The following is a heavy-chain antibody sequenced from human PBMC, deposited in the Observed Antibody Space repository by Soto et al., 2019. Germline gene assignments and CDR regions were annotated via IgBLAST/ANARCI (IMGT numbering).Heavy chain of an antibody. D-gene: IGHD1-1*01. CDR1: GFTFSSYG. J-gene: IGHJ6*02. V-gene: IGHV3-30*03. Sequence: QVQLVESGGGVGQPGRSLRLSCVGSGFTFSSYGIHWVRQAPGKGLEWVAVVSYDGGGKYYAESVKGRFTISRDNSKNTLYLQMNTLGVEDTAVYHCARDAEAYVNVMGTIRSGYYYHGLDVWGQGTTVFVSS. CDR3: ARDAEAYVNVMGTIRSGYYYHGLDV. CDR2: VSYDGGGK.